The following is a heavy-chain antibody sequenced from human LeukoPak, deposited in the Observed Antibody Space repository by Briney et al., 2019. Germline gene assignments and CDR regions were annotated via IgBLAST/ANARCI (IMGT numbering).Heavy chain of an antibody. D-gene: IGHD6-6*01. J-gene: IGHJ4*02. V-gene: IGHV3-7*01. CDR1: GFTFTNYW. Sequence: GRSLRLSCAASGFTFTNYWMSWVRQAPGKGLEWVANIKQDGSEKYYVDSVEGRFTISRDNAQNSLSLQMNSLRGEDTAVYYCVRALGSSSADYWGQGTLVTVSS. CDR2: IKQDGSEK. CDR3: VRALGSSSADY.